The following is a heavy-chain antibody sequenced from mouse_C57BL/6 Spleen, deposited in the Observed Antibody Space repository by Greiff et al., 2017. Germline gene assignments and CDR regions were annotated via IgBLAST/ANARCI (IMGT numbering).Heavy chain of an antibody. V-gene: IGHV1-62-2*01. CDR1: GYTFTEYT. D-gene: IGHD2-2*01. Sequence: VQLQQSGAELVKPGTSVKLSCKASGYTFTEYTIHWVNQRSGQGLEWIGWFYPGSGSIKYNEKFKDKATLTADKSSSTVYMELSRLTSEDSAVYFCARHEDKGRGYYWYFDVWGTGTTVTVSS. J-gene: IGHJ1*03. CDR2: FYPGSGSI. CDR3: ARHEDKGRGYYWYFDV.